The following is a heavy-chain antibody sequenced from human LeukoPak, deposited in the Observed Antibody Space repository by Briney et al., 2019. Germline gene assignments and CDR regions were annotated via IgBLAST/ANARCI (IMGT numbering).Heavy chain of an antibody. CDR1: ADSVSINSAA. V-gene: IGHV6-1*01. Sequence: SPTLSLTFAISADSVSINSAAWSWIRQSPSRGLEWLGRTYYRSKWYTEYAVSVKSRITINPDTSKNQFSLQLNSVTPEDTAVYYCARGSYTSTWFWGQGTLVTVSS. CDR3: ARGSYTSTWF. J-gene: IGHJ4*02. CDR2: TYYRSKWYT. D-gene: IGHD6-13*01.